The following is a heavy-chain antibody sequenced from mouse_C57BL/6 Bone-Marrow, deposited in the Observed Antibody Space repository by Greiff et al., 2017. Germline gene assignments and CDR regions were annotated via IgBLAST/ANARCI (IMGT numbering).Heavy chain of an antibody. CDR1: GYTFTSYW. D-gene: IGHD2-5*01. V-gene: IGHV1-55*01. CDR2: IYPGSGST. Sequence: VQLQQPGAELVKPGASVKMSCKASGYTFTSYWITWVKQRPGQGLEWIGDIYPGSGSTNYNEKFKSKATLTVDTSSSTAYMQLSSLTSDDSAVYYCAREYYSNFYAMDYWGQGTSVTVSS. CDR3: AREYYSNFYAMDY. J-gene: IGHJ4*01.